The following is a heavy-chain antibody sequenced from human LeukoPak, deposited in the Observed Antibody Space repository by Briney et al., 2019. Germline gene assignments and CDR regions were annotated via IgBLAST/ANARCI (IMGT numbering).Heavy chain of an antibody. CDR2: IWSDGTNE. V-gene: IGHV3-33*06. D-gene: IGHD3-9*01. J-gene: IGHJ5*02. CDR3: AKDAQRGFDHCYALEH. CDR1: GFTFSHFG. Sequence: GGSLGLFREASGFTFSHFGVHWVRQAPGKGLEWVAVIWSDGTNEYYADSVKGRFTISRDNFKRTVSLEMNSLRAEDTAVYYCAKDAQRGFDHCYALEHWGQGSLVIVSS.